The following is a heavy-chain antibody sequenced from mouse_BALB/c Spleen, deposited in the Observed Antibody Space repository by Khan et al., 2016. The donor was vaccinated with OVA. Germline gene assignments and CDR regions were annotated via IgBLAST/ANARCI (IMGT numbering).Heavy chain of an antibody. CDR3: ARSVVDYHAMDY. Sequence: EVELVESGGGLVTPGGSLKLSCSASGFTFSSYAMSWVRQTPEKRLECVATISTGGHYTFYPDSVKGRFTISRDNAKNTLYLQMSSLRSEDTAMYDCARSVVDYHAMDYWGQGTSVTVSS. CDR2: ISTGGHYT. D-gene: IGHD1-1*02. V-gene: IGHV5-9-3*01. J-gene: IGHJ4*01. CDR1: GFTFSSYA.